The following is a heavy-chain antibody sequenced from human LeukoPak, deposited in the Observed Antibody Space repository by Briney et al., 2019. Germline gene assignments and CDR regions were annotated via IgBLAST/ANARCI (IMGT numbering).Heavy chain of an antibody. CDR2: IYPGDSNT. D-gene: IGHD2-2*01. CDR1: GYSFTTYW. V-gene: IGHV5-51*01. J-gene: IGHJ4*02. Sequence: GESLKISCKGSGYSFTTYWIAWVRQMPGKGLEWMGIIYPGDSNTRYSPSFQGQVTISADKSISTAYLQWSSLKASDTAMYYGANDRYCSSSSCYFDYWGQGTLVTVSS. CDR3: ANDRYCSSSSCYFDY.